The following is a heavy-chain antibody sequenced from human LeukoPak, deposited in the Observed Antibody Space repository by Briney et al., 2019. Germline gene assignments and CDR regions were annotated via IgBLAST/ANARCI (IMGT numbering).Heavy chain of an antibody. Sequence: EGSLRLSCAASGFTVSSNYMSWVRQAPGKGLEWVSVIYSGGSTYYADSVKGRFTISRDNSKNTLYLQMNSLRAEDTAVYYCARDYETGDYFDYWGQGTLVTVSS. CDR2: IYSGGST. CDR1: GFTVSSNY. CDR3: ARDYETGDYFDY. D-gene: IGHD1-14*01. J-gene: IGHJ4*02. V-gene: IGHV3-66*01.